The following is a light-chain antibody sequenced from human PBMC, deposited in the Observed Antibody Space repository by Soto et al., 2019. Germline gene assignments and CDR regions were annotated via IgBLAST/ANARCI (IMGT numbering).Light chain of an antibody. Sequence: EIVMTQSPATRSVSPGERATLSCRARQSVSSNLAWYQQKPGQAPRLLIYGASTRATAIPARFSGSGSGTEFTLTISSLQSFYFAVYSCQQYNNWPRTFGQGT. CDR3: QQYNNWPRT. V-gene: IGKV3-15*01. CDR1: QSVSSN. J-gene: IGKJ1*01. CDR2: GAS.